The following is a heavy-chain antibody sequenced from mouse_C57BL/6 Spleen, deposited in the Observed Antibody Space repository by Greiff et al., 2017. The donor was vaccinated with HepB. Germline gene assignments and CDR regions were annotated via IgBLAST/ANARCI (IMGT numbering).Heavy chain of an antibody. CDR3: ARFTTVVAHYAMDY. J-gene: IGHJ4*01. V-gene: IGHV14-2*01. CDR2: IDPEDGET. D-gene: IGHD1-1*01. CDR1: GFNIKDYY. Sequence: DVKLVESGAELVKPGASVKLSCTASGFNIKDYYMHWVKQRTEQGLEWIGRIDPEDGETKYAPKFQGKATITADTSSNTAYLQLSSLTSEDTAVYYCARFTTVVAHYAMDYWGQGTSVTVSS.